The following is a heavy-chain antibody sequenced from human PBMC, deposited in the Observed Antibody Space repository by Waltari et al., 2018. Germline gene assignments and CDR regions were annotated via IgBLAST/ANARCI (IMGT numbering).Heavy chain of an antibody. CDR2: IYYSGST. Sequence: QVQLQESGPGLVQPSQTLSLTCTVSGGSISSGDYYWRWIRQPPGKGLEWIGYIYYSGSTYYNPSLKSRVTISVDTSKNQFSLKLSSVTAADTAVYYCARSLYGDYVNFDYWGQGTLVTVSS. CDR3: ARSLYGDYVNFDY. CDR1: GGSISSGDYY. J-gene: IGHJ4*02. V-gene: IGHV4-30-4*08. D-gene: IGHD4-17*01.